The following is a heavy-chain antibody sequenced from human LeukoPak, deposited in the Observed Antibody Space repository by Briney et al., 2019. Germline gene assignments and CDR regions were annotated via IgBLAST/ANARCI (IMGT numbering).Heavy chain of an antibody. CDR1: GFTFSSYA. V-gene: IGHV3-23*01. D-gene: IGHD2-15*01. CDR2: ISGSGGST. J-gene: IGHJ4*02. CDR3: AKGSGVIVVVVAATHPQYFDY. Sequence: GGSLRLSCAASGFTFSSYAMSWVRQAPGKGLEWVSAISGSGGSTYYADSVKGRFTISRDNSKNTLYLQVNSLRAEDTAVYYCAKGSGVIVVVVAATHPQYFDYWGQGTLVTVSS.